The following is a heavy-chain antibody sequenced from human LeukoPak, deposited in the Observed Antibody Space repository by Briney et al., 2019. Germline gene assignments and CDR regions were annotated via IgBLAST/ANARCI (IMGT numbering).Heavy chain of an antibody. Sequence: SETLSLTCSVSGGSMSGYYWGWIRQPPGEGLECIGYIYYTGSTDSNPSLKSRVTISADTSKSQFSLRLYSVTAADTAVYYCARVGPRRDGYNFDYWGQGILVTVSS. V-gene: IGHV4-59*01. CDR2: IYYTGST. D-gene: IGHD5-24*01. J-gene: IGHJ4*02. CDR3: ARVGPRRDGYNFDY. CDR1: GGSMSGYY.